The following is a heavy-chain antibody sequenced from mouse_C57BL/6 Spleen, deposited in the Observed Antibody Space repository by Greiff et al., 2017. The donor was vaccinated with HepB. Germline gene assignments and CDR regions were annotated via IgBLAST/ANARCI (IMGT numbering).Heavy chain of an antibody. D-gene: IGHD2-4*01. V-gene: IGHV6-6*01. CDR3: TRPAIYYDYDPFAY. CDR2: IRNKANNHAT. Sequence: EVMLVESGGGLVQPGGSMKLSCAASGFTFSDAWMDWVRQSPEKGLEWVAEIRNKANNHATYYAESVKGRFTISRDDSKSSVYLQMNSLRAEDTGIYYCTRPAIYYDYDPFAYWGQGTLVTVSA. J-gene: IGHJ3*01. CDR1: GFTFSDAW.